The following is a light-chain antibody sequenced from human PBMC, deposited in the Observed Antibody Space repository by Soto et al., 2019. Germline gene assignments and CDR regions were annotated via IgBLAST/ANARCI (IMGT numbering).Light chain of an antibody. CDR3: QQYGSSRRWT. CDR1: QSVSSSY. J-gene: IGKJ1*01. CDR2: GAS. Sequence: EIVLTQSPGTLSLSPGERATLSCRASQSVSSSYLAWYQQKPGQAPRLLIYGASSRATGIPDRFSGSGSGTDFTLTISRLEPEDFAVYYCQQYGSSRRWTVGQGTKV. V-gene: IGKV3-20*01.